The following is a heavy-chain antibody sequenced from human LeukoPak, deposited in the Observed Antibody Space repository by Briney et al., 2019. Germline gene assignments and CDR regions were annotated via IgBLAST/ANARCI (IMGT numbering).Heavy chain of an antibody. Sequence: GASVKVSCKASGYTFTTYYIHWVRQAPGQGLEWMGIINPSGGSASYAQKFQGRVTMTRDTSTSTVCMELSSLTSEDTAVYYCARDTLTNSVDYWGQGTLVTVSS. V-gene: IGHV1-46*01. CDR2: INPSGGSA. CDR1: GYTFTTYY. J-gene: IGHJ4*02. CDR3: ARDTLTNSVDY. D-gene: IGHD4-23*01.